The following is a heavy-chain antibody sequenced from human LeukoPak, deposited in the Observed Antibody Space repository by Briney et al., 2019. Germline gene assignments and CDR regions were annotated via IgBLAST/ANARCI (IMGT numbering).Heavy chain of an antibody. CDR2: INHSGST. J-gene: IGHJ4*02. V-gene: IGHV4-34*01. D-gene: IGHD4-17*01. CDR3: AREATTVTTDPTQFDY. CDR1: GGSFSGYY. Sequence: SETLSLTCAVYGGSFSGYYWSWIRQPPGKGLEWIGEINHSGSTNYNPSLKSRVTISVDTSKNQFSLKLSSVTAADTAVYYCAREATTVTTDPTQFDYWGQGTLVTVSS.